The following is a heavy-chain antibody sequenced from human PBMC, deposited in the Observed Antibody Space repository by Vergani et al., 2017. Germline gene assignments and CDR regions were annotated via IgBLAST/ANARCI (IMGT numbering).Heavy chain of an antibody. V-gene: IGHV1-2*02. J-gene: IGHJ4*02. Sequence: QVQLVQSGAEVKKPGASVKVSCKASGYTFTGYYMHWVRQAPGQGLEWMGWINPNSGGTNYAQKFQGRVTMTRDTSISTAYMELSRLRSDDTAVYYCARDLGHTGDIAVAGTDYWGQGTLVTVSS. CDR1: GYTFTGYY. CDR3: ARDLGHTGDIAVAGTDY. D-gene: IGHD6-19*01. CDR2: INPNSGGT.